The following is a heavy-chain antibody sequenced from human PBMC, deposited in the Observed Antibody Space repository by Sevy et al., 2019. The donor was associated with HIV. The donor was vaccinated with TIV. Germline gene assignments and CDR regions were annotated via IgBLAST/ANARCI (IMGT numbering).Heavy chain of an antibody. CDR2: MYFSGRT. CDR1: GGSISRSSYD. CDR3: ARQGGIVDRAFDF. D-gene: IGHD2-21*01. V-gene: IGHV4-39*01. J-gene: IGHJ4*02. Sequence: SETLSLTCSVSGGSISRSSYDWGWIRQPPGKGLEWIGSMYFSGRTSYNPSLKSRITISVDTSKNQFSLKLTSVTVAETAVYYCARQGGIVDRAFDFWGQGTLVTVSS.